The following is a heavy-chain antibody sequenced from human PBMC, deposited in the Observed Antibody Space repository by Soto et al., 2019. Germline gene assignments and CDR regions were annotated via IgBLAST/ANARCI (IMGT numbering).Heavy chain of an antibody. Sequence: QLQLQESGPGLVKPSETLSLTCTVSGGSISSSSYYWGWIRQPPGKGLGWIGSIYYSGSTYYNPSLKSRVTISVAPSTNQFALKLSSVTAADTAVYYRASKDGYKYYYGMDVWGQGTTVTVSS. D-gene: IGHD5-12*01. V-gene: IGHV4-39*01. J-gene: IGHJ6*02. CDR3: ASKDGYKYYYGMDV. CDR1: GGSISSSSYY. CDR2: IYYSGST.